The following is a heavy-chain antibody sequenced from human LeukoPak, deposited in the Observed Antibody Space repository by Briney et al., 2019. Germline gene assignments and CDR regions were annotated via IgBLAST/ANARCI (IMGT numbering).Heavy chain of an antibody. CDR3: ARAGDGYNFGDFDY. D-gene: IGHD5-24*01. Sequence: SETLSLTCTVSGGSISSYYWSWIRQSPGKGLEWIGYIYYSGSTNYNPSLKSRVTISVDTSKNQFSLKLSSVTAADTAVYYCARAGDGYNFGDFDYWGQGTLVTVSS. CDR1: GGSISSYY. CDR2: IYYSGST. J-gene: IGHJ4*02. V-gene: IGHV4-59*01.